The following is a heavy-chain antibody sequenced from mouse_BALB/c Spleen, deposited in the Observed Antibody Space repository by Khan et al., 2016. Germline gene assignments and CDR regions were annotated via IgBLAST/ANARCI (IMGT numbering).Heavy chain of an antibody. CDR2: INTHSGVP. V-gene: IGHV9-4*02. D-gene: IGHD2-1*01. Sequence: QIQLVQSGPELKKPGETVRISCKASGYTFTTAGMQWVQKMPGKGLKWIGWINTHSGVPKYAEDFKGRFAFSLETSASTAYLPISNLKNEDTATYFCARSLYDGNYDDYAMDYWGQGTSVTVSS. J-gene: IGHJ4*01. CDR3: ARSLYDGNYDDYAMDY. CDR1: GYTFTTAG.